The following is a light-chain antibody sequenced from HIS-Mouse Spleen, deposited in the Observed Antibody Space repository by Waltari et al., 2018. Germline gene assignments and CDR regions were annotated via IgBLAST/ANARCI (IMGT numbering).Light chain of an antibody. CDR1: QSISSY. CDR3: QQSYSTLWT. Sequence: DIQMTQSPSSLSASVGDRVTNTCRASQSISSYLNWYQQKPGKAPKLLIYAASSLQSGVPSRFSGSGSGTDFTLTISSLQPEDFATYYCQQSYSTLWTFGQGTKVEIK. CDR2: AAS. V-gene: IGKV1-39*01. J-gene: IGKJ1*01.